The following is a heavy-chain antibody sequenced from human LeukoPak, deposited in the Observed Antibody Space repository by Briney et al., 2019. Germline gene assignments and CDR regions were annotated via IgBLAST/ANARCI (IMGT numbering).Heavy chain of an antibody. J-gene: IGHJ4*02. CDR2: ISAYNGNT. V-gene: IGHV1-18*01. Sequence: ASVKVSCKASGYTFTSYGISWVRQAPGQGLEWMGWISAYNGNTNYAQKLQGRVTMTTDTSTITAYMELRSLRSDDTAVYYCARGPSTLWFGELLYSSFDYWGQGTLVTVSS. CDR1: GYTFTSYG. CDR3: ARGPSTLWFGELLYSSFDY. D-gene: IGHD3-10*01.